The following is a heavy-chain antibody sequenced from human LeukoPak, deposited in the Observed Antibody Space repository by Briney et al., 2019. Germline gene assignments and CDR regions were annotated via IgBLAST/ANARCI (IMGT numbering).Heavy chain of an antibody. J-gene: IGHJ4*02. CDR3: ARNPPGDGGVTLDY. Sequence: PGGSLRLSCAASGFTFSDYYMNWIRQAPGRGLEWISYISSSSDYTTYADSVKGRFTISRDNSKNSLYLQMNSLRAEDSAVYYCARNPPGDGGVTLDYWGQGTLVTVSS. CDR2: ISSSSDYT. CDR1: GFTFSDYY. V-gene: IGHV3-11*03. D-gene: IGHD2-8*02.